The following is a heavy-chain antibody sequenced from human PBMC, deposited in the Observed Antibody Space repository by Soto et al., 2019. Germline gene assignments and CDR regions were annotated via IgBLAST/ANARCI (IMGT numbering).Heavy chain of an antibody. Sequence: SETLSLTCTVSGGSISSYYWSWIRQPPGKGLEWIGYIYYSGSTNYNPSLKSRVTISVDTSKNQFSLKLSSVTAADTAVYYCAREGLWSGELSPYYSGQGTTVTVSS. CDR1: GGSISSYY. CDR2: IYYSGST. CDR3: AREGLWSGELSPYY. D-gene: IGHD3-10*01. J-gene: IGHJ4*02. V-gene: IGHV4-59*01.